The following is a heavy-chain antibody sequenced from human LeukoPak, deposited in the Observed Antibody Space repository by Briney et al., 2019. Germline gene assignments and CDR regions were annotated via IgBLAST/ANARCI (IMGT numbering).Heavy chain of an antibody. J-gene: IGHJ4*02. CDR2: IYYSGST. CDR1: GGSISSSSYY. Sequence: SETLSLTCTVSGGSISSSSYYWGWIRQPPGKGLEWIGSIYYSGSTYYNPSLKSRVTISVDTSKNQFSLKLSSVTAADTAVYYCARGDCSGGSCYSGVSDYWGQGTLVTVSS. D-gene: IGHD2-15*01. CDR3: ARGDCSGGSCYSGVSDY. V-gene: IGHV4-39*07.